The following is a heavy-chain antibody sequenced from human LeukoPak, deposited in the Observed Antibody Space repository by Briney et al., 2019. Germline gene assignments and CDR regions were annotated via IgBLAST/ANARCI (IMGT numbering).Heavy chain of an antibody. CDR3: TGNYYGSGSYADFDY. D-gene: IGHD3-10*01. CDR2: IYSGGST. Sequence: GGSLRLSCAASGFTVSSNYMSWVRQAPGKGLEWVSVIYSGGSTYYADSVKGRFTISRDNSKNTLYLQMDSLKTEDTAVYYCTGNYYGSGSYADFDYWGQGTLVTVSS. CDR1: GFTVSSNY. V-gene: IGHV3-66*01. J-gene: IGHJ4*02.